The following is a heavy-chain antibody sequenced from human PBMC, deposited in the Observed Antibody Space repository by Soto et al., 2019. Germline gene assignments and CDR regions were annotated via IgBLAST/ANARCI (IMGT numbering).Heavy chain of an antibody. Sequence: PSETLSLTCTVSGGTISSSSYYWGWIRQPPGKGLEWIGSMYYSGTTYYNPSLKSRVTISVDTSKNQFTLKLISVTAADTAVYYCAVVDSTGNWFDPWGEGALVTVSS. D-gene: IGHD6-25*01. CDR2: MYYSGTT. V-gene: IGHV4-39*01. J-gene: IGHJ5*02. CDR3: AVVDSTGNWFDP. CDR1: GGTISSSSYY.